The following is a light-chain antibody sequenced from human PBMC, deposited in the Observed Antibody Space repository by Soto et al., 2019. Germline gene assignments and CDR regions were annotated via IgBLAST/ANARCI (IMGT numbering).Light chain of an antibody. CDR3: QQYGSSPQT. CDR1: QSVSSSY. J-gene: IGKJ1*01. Sequence: EIVLTQSPGTLSLSPEEKATLSCRASQSVSSSYLAWYQQKTGQAPRLLIYGASSRATGIPDRFSGSGSGTDFTFTISRLEPEDFAVYYCQQYGSSPQTFGQGTKVDIK. CDR2: GAS. V-gene: IGKV3-20*01.